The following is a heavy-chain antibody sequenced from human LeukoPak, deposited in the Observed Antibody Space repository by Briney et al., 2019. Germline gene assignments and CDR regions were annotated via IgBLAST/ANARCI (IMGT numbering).Heavy chain of an antibody. D-gene: IGHD3-9*01. V-gene: IGHV5-10-1*01. Sequence: GESLKISCKGSGYSFTSYWISWVRQMPGKGLEWMGRIDPSDSYNNYSPSFQGHVTISADKSISTAYLQWSSLKASDTAMYYCARLPGMDYDILTGYFNWGQGTLVTVSS. CDR2: IDPSDSYN. CDR3: ARLPGMDYDILTGYFN. CDR1: GYSFTSYW. J-gene: IGHJ4*02.